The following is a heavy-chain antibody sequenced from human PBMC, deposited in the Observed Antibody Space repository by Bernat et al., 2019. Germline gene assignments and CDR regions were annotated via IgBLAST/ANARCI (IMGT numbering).Heavy chain of an antibody. Sequence: EEQLVESGGGLVQPGGSLRLSCAASGFTFSSYSMNWVRQAPGKGLEWVTSISSSSSYIYYADSVKCRYTISRDNAKNSLYLQMNSLRAENTVVYYCARDKYYDFWGGYNLPGDYWGQGTLVTVSS. CDR1: GFTFSSYS. CDR2: ISSSSSYI. CDR3: ARDKYYDFWGGYNLPGDY. J-gene: IGHJ4*02. V-gene: IGHV3-21*01. D-gene: IGHD3-3*01.